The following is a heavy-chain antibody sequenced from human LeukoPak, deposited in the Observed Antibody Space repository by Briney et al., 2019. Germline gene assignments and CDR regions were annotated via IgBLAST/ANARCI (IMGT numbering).Heavy chain of an antibody. CDR2: IYYSGST. CDR3: ASHYGSGSFYSPFDY. Sequence: SETLSLTCTVSGGSISSYYWSWIRQPPGKGLEWIGYIYYSGSTNYNPSLKSRVTISLDTSKSQFSLKLSSVTAADTAVYYCASHYGSGSFYSPFDYWGQGTLVTVSS. J-gene: IGHJ4*02. D-gene: IGHD3-10*01. V-gene: IGHV4-59*01. CDR1: GGSISSYY.